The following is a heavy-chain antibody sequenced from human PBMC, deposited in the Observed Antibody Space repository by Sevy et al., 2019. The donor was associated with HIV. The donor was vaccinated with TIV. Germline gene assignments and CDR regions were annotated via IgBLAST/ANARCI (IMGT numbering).Heavy chain of an antibody. CDR3: ARGAVVIGTAATPVLDF. V-gene: IGHV4-59*08. CDR2: IYNNIGST. Sequence: SETLSLTCSVSDDSINSYYWSWIRQPLGKGLEWIGYIYNNIGSTSYNPSLTSRVTISVDTSKNQFSLKLTSVTAADTAVYYCARGAVVIGTAATPVLDFWGLGSLVTVSS. D-gene: IGHD2-2*01. J-gene: IGHJ4*02. CDR1: DDSINSYY.